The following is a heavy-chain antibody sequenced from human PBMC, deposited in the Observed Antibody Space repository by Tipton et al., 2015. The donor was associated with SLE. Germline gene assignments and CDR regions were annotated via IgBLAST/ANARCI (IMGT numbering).Heavy chain of an antibody. CDR2: IYSDGST. Sequence: SLRLSCAASGFTFSSYAMSWVRQAPGKGLEWVSVIYSDGSTYYADSVKGRFTISRDNSKNTLYLQMNSLRAEDTAVYYCAKIGGPDYWGQGTLVTVSS. CDR1: GFTFSSYA. CDR3: AKIGGPDY. D-gene: IGHD1-26*01. J-gene: IGHJ4*02. V-gene: IGHV3-23*03.